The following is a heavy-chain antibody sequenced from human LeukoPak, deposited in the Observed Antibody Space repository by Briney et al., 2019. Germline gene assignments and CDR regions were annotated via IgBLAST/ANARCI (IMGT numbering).Heavy chain of an antibody. Sequence: PSETLSLTCTDSGGSISSYFWSWLRQPPGKGLEWIGYIYYSGSTNYNPSLKSRVTISVDTSKNQFSLKLSSVTAADTAVYYCARAGAPNSPFDYWGQGTLVTVSS. V-gene: IGHV4-59*01. J-gene: IGHJ4*02. CDR2: IYYSGST. CDR3: ARAGAPNSPFDY. D-gene: IGHD3-10*01. CDR1: GGSISSYF.